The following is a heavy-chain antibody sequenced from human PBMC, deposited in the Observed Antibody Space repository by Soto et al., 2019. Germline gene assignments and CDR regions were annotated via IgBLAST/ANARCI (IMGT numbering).Heavy chain of an antibody. V-gene: IGHV3-30-3*01. CDR2: ISYDGSNK. J-gene: IGHJ4*02. Sequence: GGSLRLSCAASGFTFSSYAMHWVRQAPGKGLEWVAVISYDGSNKYYADSVKGRFTISRDNSKNTLYLQMNSLRDEDTAMYYCARDTGYGDYWGQGTLVTVSS. CDR3: ARDTGYGDY. CDR1: GFTFSSYA. D-gene: IGHD5-18*01.